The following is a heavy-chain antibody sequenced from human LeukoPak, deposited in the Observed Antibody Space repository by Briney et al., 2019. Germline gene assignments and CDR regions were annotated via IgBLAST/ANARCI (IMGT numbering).Heavy chain of an antibody. J-gene: IGHJ4*02. CDR3: ARQGYCSSTSCYGPHNFDY. V-gene: IGHV4-38-2*01. CDR1: GYSISSGYY. Sequence: PSETLSLTCAVSGYSISSGYYWGWIRQPPGKELEWIGSIYHSGSTYYNPSLKSRVTISVDTSKNQFSLKLSSVTAADTAVYYCARQGYCSSTSCYGPHNFDYWGQGTLVTVSS. CDR2: IYHSGST. D-gene: IGHD2-2*01.